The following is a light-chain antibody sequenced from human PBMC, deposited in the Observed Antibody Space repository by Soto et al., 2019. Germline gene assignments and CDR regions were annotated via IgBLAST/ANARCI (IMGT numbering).Light chain of an antibody. V-gene: IGKV3-15*01. CDR2: GAS. CDR3: QQYSSWPVT. Sequence: EIVMTQSPATLSVSPGDRATLSCRATQSVSTKLAWYQQKPGQAPRLLIYGASTGATGIPARFSGSGSGTEFTLIISSLQSEDFAVYYCQQYSSWPVTCGGGTKVEIK. CDR1: QSVSTK. J-gene: IGKJ4*01.